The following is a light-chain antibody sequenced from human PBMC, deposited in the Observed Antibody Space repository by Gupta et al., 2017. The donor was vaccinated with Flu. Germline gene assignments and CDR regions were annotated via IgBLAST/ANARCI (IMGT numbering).Light chain of an antibody. CDR2: AAS. J-gene: IGKJ5*01. CDR1: QGIRSY. CDR3: QQLKSYPSIT. Sequence: DIQLTQSPSFLSASVGDRVTITFRASQGIRSYLEWYQQKQGKVPKLLIYAASTLQSGVPSRFSGSGYGTEFTLTISSRQPEYFATYDCQQLKSYPSITFGQGTRMEIK. V-gene: IGKV1-9*01.